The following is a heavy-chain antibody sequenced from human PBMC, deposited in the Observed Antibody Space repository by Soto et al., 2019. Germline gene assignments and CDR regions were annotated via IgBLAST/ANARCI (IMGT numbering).Heavy chain of an antibody. D-gene: IGHD2-15*01. CDR1: GYTFTVYY. CDR3: ARESAYCSGGSCYLRIAVPGRHFGH. CDR2: INPNTGGT. Sequence: SVKVSCKASGYTFTVYYMHWLRQAPGQGLECMGWINPNTGGTNYAQQFQGWVTMTRDTAISTAYMELRRLRSDDTAVYYCARESAYCSGGSCYLRIAVPGRHFGHWGQGTLVTVSS. J-gene: IGHJ4*02. V-gene: IGHV1-2*04.